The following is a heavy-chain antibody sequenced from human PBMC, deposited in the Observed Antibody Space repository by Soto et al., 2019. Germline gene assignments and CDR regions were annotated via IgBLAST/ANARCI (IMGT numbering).Heavy chain of an antibody. CDR2: IKRKTDGGTT. Sequence: PGGSLRLSCAASGFTFSNAWMSWVRQAPGKGLEWVGRIKRKTDGGTTDYAAPVKGRFTISRDDSKNTLYLQMNSLKTEDTAVYYCTTASVYSNYVHWGQGTLVTVSS. D-gene: IGHD4-4*01. J-gene: IGHJ4*02. CDR1: GFTFSNAW. CDR3: TTASVYSNYVH. V-gene: IGHV3-15*01.